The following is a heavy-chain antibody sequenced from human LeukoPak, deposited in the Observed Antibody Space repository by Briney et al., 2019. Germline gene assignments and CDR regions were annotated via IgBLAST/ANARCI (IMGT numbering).Heavy chain of an antibody. Sequence: GGSLRLSCAASGFTFGSYGMHWVRQAPGKGLEWVAVISYDGSNKYYADSVKGRFTISRDNSKNTLYLQMNSLRAEDTAVYYCAKDVIAAAGTGLFDYWGQGTLVTVSS. D-gene: IGHD6-13*01. CDR2: ISYDGSNK. J-gene: IGHJ4*02. CDR1: GFTFGSYG. CDR3: AKDVIAAAGTGLFDY. V-gene: IGHV3-30*18.